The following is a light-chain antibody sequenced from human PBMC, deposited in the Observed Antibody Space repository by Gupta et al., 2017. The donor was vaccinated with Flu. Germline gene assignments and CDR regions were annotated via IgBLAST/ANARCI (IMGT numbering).Light chain of an antibody. V-gene: IGKV4-1*01. CDR3: QQYYGSPPIT. Sequence: DIVLTQSPDSLAVSLGERVSINCRSSQSLLYSSNNKNYLAWYQQKPGQPPKLLIYWASTREAGVPDRFSGSGSGKDFTLTISSLQAEDVAVYFCQQYYGSPPITFGRGTRLEIK. CDR1: QSLLYSSNNKNY. J-gene: IGKJ5*01. CDR2: WAS.